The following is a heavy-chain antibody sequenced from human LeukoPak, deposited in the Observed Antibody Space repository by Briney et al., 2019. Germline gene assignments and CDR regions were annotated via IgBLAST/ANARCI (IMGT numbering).Heavy chain of an antibody. V-gene: IGHV1-24*01. D-gene: IGHD2-2*02. J-gene: IGHJ6*02. CDR1: GYTLTELS. CDR2: FDPEDGET. Sequence: ASVKVSCEVSGYTLTELSMHWVRQAPGKGLEWMGGFDPEDGETIYAQKFQGRVTMTEDTSTDTAYMELSSLRSEDTAVYYCATAPCTSCYKGSYYYYYGMDVWGQGTTVTVSS. CDR3: ATAPCTSCYKGSYYYYYGMDV.